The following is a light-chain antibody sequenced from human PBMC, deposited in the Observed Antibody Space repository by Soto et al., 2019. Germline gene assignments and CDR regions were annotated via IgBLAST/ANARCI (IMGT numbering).Light chain of an antibody. CDR1: QSISIY. V-gene: IGKV1-39*01. Sequence: DIQLTQSPSSLSASVGDRVTITCRASQSISIYLNWYQQKLGKAPKLLISAASSLQGGVPSRFSGSGSGTDFTLAISSLQPEDFATYYCQQGSFTLTFGGGTKVDIK. CDR2: AAS. J-gene: IGKJ4*01. CDR3: QQGSFTLT.